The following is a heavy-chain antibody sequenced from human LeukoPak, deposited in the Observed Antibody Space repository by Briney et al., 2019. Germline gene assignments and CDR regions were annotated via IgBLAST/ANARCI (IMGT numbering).Heavy chain of an antibody. CDR2: IIPLFDSA. D-gene: IGHD2-2*01. V-gene: IGHV1-69*06. CDR1: GGSFTTYT. J-gene: IGHJ4*02. CDR3: ARGQSIVVGDY. Sequence: SVKVSCKASGGSFTTYTISWVRQAPGQGLEWMGGIIPLFDSASYAQRFQGRVTITADTSTSTAYMDLNSLTSEDTAVYYCARGQSIVVGDYWGQGTLVTVSS.